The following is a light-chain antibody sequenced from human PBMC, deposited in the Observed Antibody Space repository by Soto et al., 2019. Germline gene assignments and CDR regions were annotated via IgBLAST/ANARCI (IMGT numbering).Light chain of an antibody. Sequence: DITMTQSPSTLSASVGDRVTITCRASQTIINWLAWYQQKPGKAPKLLIYKASTLEGEVPSRFSGSGSETEFTLTINSLQPDDSATYYCQQYHTYWWTFGQGTKVDIK. CDR1: QTIINW. J-gene: IGKJ1*01. CDR3: QQYHTYWWT. V-gene: IGKV1-5*03. CDR2: KAS.